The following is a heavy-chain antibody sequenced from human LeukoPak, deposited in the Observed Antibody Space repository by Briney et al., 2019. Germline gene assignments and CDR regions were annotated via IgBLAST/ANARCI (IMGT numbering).Heavy chain of an antibody. CDR1: GFTFSSYE. CDR2: ISSSGSTI. CDR3: ARDIGMVRGVIITNHFDY. V-gene: IGHV3-48*03. Sequence: GGSLRLSCAASGFTFSSYEMNWVRQAPGKGLEWVSYISSSGSTIYYADSVKGRFTISRDNAKSSLYLQMNSLRAEDTAVYYCARDIGMVRGVIITNHFDYWGQGTPVTVSS. J-gene: IGHJ4*02. D-gene: IGHD3-10*01.